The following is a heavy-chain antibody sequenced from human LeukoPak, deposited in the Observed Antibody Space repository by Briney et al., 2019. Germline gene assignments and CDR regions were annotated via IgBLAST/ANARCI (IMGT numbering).Heavy chain of an antibody. CDR1: GFTFSSYD. Sequence: GGTLRLSCAASGFTFSSYDMSWVRQAPGKGLEWVSAISGSGGRTYYADSVKGRFTISRDNSKNTLYLQMNSLRPDDTAVYYCAKIPSAVPGRGFDYWGQGTLVIVSS. J-gene: IGHJ4*02. D-gene: IGHD6-19*01. CDR3: AKIPSAVPGRGFDY. V-gene: IGHV3-23*01. CDR2: ISGSGGRT.